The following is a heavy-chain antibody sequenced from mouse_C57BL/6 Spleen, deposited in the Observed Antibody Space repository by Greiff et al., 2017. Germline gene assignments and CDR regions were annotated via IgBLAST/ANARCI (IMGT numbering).Heavy chain of an antibody. J-gene: IGHJ2*01. Sequence: EVKVEESGGGLVKPGGSLKLSCAASGFTFSDYGMHWVRQAPEKGLEWVAYISSGSSTIYYADTVKGRFTISRDNAKNTLFLQMTSLRSEDTAMYYCARTGSSYGNYFDYWGQGTTLTVSS. CDR3: ARTGSSYGNYFDY. CDR2: ISSGSSTI. D-gene: IGHD1-1*01. V-gene: IGHV5-17*01. CDR1: GFTFSDYG.